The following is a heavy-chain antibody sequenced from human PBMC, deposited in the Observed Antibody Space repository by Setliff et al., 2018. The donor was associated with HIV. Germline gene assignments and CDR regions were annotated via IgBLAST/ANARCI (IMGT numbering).Heavy chain of an antibody. V-gene: IGHV1-69*10. CDR3: ARGLLPFDY. CDR1: GYTFTSYG. CDR2: IIPILGIA. D-gene: IGHD3-16*01. J-gene: IGHJ4*02. Sequence: SVKVSCKASGYTFTSYGISWVRQAPGQGLEWMGGIIPILGIANYAQKFQGRVTVTADKSTSTAYMELSSLRSEDTAVYCCARGLLPFDYWGQGTLVTVSS.